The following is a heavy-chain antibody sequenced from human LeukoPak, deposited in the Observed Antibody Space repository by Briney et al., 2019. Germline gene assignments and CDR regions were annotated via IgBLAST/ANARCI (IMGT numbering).Heavy chain of an antibody. Sequence: GGSLRLSCEASGFTVSSNYMSWVRQAPGKGLEWVSVIYSGGSTYYADSVKGRFTISRDNSKNTLYLQMNSLRAEDTAVYYCAARSRGFWSGLGYWGQGTLVTVSS. J-gene: IGHJ4*02. V-gene: IGHV3-66*01. CDR1: GFTVSSNY. D-gene: IGHD2-15*01. CDR3: AARSRGFWSGLGY. CDR2: IYSGGST.